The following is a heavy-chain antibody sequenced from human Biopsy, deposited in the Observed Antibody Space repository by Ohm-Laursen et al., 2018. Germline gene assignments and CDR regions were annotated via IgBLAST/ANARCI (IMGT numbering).Heavy chain of an antibody. CDR1: GDSVSSNNVA. J-gene: IGHJ3*02. V-gene: IGHV6-1*01. Sequence: SQTLSFTCTISGDSVSSNNVARHWTRQSPSRGFQWLGRTIYRTKWSNDYAVSVKNRITIDPDTSKNQFSLQLNSVTPEDTAIYYCARGRYAAFDIWGQGTKVTISS. CDR2: TIYRTKWSN. D-gene: IGHD3-9*01. CDR3: ARGRYAAFDI.